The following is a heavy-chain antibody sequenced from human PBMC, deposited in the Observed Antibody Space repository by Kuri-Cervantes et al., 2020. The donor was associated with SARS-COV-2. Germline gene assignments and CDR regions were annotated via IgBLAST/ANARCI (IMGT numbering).Heavy chain of an antibody. CDR2: IIPILGIA. CDR1: GGTFSSYA. CDR3: ALGDIAARPYISRQLSY. Sequence: SVKVSCKASGGTFSSYAISWVRQAPGQGLEWMGGIIPILGIANYAQKFQGRVTITADKSTSTAYMELSSLRSEDTAVYYCALGDIAARPYISRQLSYWGQGTLVTVSS. D-gene: IGHD6-6*01. V-gene: IGHV1-69*10. J-gene: IGHJ4*02.